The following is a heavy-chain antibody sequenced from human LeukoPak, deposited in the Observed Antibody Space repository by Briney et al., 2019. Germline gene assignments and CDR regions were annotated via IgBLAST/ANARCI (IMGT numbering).Heavy chain of an antibody. V-gene: IGHV3-33*06. CDR3: AKVRSSSWSHFDY. CDR2: IWSDRSNK. CDR1: GFTFSSYG. J-gene: IGHJ4*02. Sequence: GRSLRLSCAASGFTFSSYGMHWVRQAPGKGLEGVAVIWSDRSNKYYADSVKARFTISRDNSKNTLYLQMNRLRAEETAVYYCAKVRSSSWSHFDYWGPGTLVTVSS. D-gene: IGHD6-13*01.